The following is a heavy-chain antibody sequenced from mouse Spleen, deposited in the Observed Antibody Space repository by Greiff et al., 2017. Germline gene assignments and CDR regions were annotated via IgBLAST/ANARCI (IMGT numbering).Heavy chain of an antibody. CDR3: ARDERGLLYYFDY. J-gene: IGHJ2*01. Sequence: EVMLVESGGGLVQPGGSLKLSCAASGFTFSSYGMSWVRQTPDKRLELVATINSNGGSTYYPDSVKGRFTISRDNAKNTLYLQMSSLKSEDTAMYYCARDERGLLYYFDYWGQGTTLTVSS. CDR1: GFTFSSYG. V-gene: IGHV5-6-3*01. D-gene: IGHD1-1*01. CDR2: INSNGGST.